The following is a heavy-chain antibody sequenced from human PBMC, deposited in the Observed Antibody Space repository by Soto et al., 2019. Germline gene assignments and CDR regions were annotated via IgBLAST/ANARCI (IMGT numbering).Heavy chain of an antibody. D-gene: IGHD7-27*01. J-gene: IGHJ3*01. CDR1: GFILNNYA. V-gene: IGHV3-23*01. CDR2: IGGTDGDSDGVP. CDR3: VKRGRNWGAFAF. Sequence: VQLLESGGDLVQPGGSLRLSCVASGFILNNYAMSWVRQAPGKGLEWVSTIGGTDGDSDGVPWYEDSVKGRFTISRDSSANTLFLHMDKLRDEDSALYYCVKRGRNWGAFAFWGQGTTVVVSS.